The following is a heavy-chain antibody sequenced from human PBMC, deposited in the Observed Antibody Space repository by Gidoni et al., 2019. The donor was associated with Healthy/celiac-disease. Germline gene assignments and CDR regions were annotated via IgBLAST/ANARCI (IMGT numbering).Heavy chain of an antibody. CDR2: INPNSGGT. CDR1: GYTFTGYY. J-gene: IGHJ2*01. V-gene: IGHV1-2*02. D-gene: IGHD2-15*01. Sequence: QVQLVQSGAEGKKTGASVKVSCKASGYTFTGYYMHWVRQAPGQGLEWMGWINPNSGGTNYTQTFQGRVTMTRDTSISAAYMELSRLRSDDTAVYYCARGGELLPGYFDLWGRGTLVTVSS. CDR3: ARGGELLPGYFDL.